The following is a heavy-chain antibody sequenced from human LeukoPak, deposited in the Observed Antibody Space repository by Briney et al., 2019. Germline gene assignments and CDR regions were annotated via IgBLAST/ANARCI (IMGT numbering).Heavy chain of an antibody. D-gene: IGHD6-19*01. CDR1: GGSISSYY. Sequence: SETLSLTCTVSGGSISSYYWSWIRQPPGKGLEWIGYIYYSGSTNYNPSLKSRVTISVDTSKNQFPLKLSSVTAADTAVYYCARASIAVAMYYFDYWGQGTLVTVSS. CDR3: ARASIAVAMYYFDY. CDR2: IYYSGST. J-gene: IGHJ4*02. V-gene: IGHV4-59*01.